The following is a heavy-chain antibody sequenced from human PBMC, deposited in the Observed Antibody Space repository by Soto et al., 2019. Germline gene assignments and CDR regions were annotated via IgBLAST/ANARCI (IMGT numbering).Heavy chain of an antibody. D-gene: IGHD5-12*01. CDR2: IYYSGST. Sequence: SETLSLTCTVSGGSISSYYWSWLRRPPGKGLEWIGYIYYSGSTYYNPSLKSRVTISVDTSKNQFSLNLSSVTAADTAMYYCARAGVATIYPGNNWFDPWGQGTLVTVSS. V-gene: IGHV4-59*08. J-gene: IGHJ5*02. CDR3: ARAGVATIYPGNNWFDP. CDR1: GGSISSYY.